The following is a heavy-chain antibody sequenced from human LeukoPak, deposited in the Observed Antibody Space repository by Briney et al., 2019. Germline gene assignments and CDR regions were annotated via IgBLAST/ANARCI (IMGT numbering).Heavy chain of an antibody. CDR2: IWYVGSNK. CDR1: GFTFSSYA. CDR3: AKAFVAVDDAFDV. D-gene: IGHD6-19*01. V-gene: IGHV3-30-3*01. J-gene: IGHJ3*01. Sequence: GRSLRLSCAASGFTFSSYAMHWVRQAPGKGLEWVAVIWYVGSNKNYADSVKGRFTISRDNSKNTLYLQMNSLRAEDTAVYYCAKAFVAVDDAFDVWGQGTMVTVSS.